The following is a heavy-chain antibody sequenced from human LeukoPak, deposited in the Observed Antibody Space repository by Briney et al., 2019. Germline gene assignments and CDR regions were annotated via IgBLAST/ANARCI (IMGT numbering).Heavy chain of an antibody. V-gene: IGHV3-23*01. D-gene: IGHD3-22*01. CDR1: GFTFSTYA. J-gene: IGHJ4*02. CDR3: AKDGYNYDSSGLFDY. Sequence: GGSLRLSCAASGFTFSTYAMHWVRQPPGKGLEWVSAISGSGGATYHADADSVKGRFIISRDNSKNTLYLQINSLRVEDTAVYYCAKDGYNYDSSGLFDYWGQGTLVTVSS. CDR2: ISGSGGAT.